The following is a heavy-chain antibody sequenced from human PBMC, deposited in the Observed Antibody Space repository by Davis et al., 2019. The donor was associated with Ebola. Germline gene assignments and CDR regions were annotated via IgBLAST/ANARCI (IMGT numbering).Heavy chain of an antibody. CDR2: IRSKAYGGTT. V-gene: IGHV3-49*04. J-gene: IGHJ4*02. D-gene: IGHD2-15*01. CDR1: GFTFGAYA. CDR3: TRRVVVDY. Sequence: GGSLRLSCTASGFTFGAYAMSWVRQAPGKGLEWVGFIRSKAYGGTTEYAASVKGRFTISRDDSKSIAYLQMNSLKTEDTAVYYCTRRVVVDYWGQGTLVTVSS.